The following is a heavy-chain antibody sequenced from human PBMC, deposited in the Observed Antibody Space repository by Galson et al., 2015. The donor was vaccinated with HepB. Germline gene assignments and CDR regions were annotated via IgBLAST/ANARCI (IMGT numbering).Heavy chain of an antibody. CDR3: SSGNYDGGSDH. CDR2: IRSIPYGGTT. CDR1: GLTFRDIA. J-gene: IGHJ4*02. V-gene: IGHV3-49*03. Sequence: ASGLTFRDIAMSWFRQAPGKGLEWLGFIRSIPYGGTTQYAASVKGRFTISRDDSKSISYLPMNSLKTDDTAVYFCSSGNYDGGSDHWGQGTLVTVSS. D-gene: IGHD1-7*01.